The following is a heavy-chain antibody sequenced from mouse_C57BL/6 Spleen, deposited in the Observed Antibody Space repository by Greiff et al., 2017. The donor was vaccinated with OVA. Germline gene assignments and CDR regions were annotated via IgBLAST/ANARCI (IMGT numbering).Heavy chain of an antibody. CDR3: ARDHLGHFDY. CDR1: GFTFSSYA. D-gene: IGHD4-1*01. J-gene: IGHJ2*01. V-gene: IGHV5-4*01. Sequence: EVQRVESGGGLVKPGGSLKLSCAASGFTFSSYAMSWVRQTPEKRLEWVATISDGGSYTYYPDNVKGRFTISRDNAKNNLYLQMSHLKSEDTAMYYCARDHLGHFDYWGQGTTLTVSS. CDR2: ISDGGSYT.